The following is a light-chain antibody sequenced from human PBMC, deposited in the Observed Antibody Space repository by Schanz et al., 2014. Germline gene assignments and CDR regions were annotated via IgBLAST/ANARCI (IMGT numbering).Light chain of an antibody. V-gene: IGLV2-14*03. CDR1: SSDVGGYDF. CDR2: DVS. CDR3: SSFSFSNTVL. J-gene: IGLJ2*01. Sequence: QSVLTQPASVSGSPGQSITISCTGTSSDVGGYDFVSWYQQHPDKAPKLMIYDVSNRPSGVSNRFSASKSGNTASLTISGLQTEDEADYYCSSFSFSNTVLFGGGTKLTVL.